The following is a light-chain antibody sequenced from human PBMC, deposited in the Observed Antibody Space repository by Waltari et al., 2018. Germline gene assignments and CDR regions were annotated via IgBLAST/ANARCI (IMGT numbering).Light chain of an antibody. CDR2: AAS. V-gene: IGKV1-39*01. J-gene: IGKJ2*03. CDR3: QHSFETPYS. CDR1: GNIGSY. Sequence: DIHMTQSPPSLSASIGDSVPITCRASGNIGSYLNWYQQKSGEIPRLLIYAASTLQSGVPPRFSGSRSGTDFTFTISSLQPEDCAVYYCQHSFETPYSFGQGTKVEIK.